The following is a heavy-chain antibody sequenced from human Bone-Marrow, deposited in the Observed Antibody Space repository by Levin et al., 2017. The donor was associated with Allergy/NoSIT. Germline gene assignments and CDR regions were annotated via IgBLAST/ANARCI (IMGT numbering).Heavy chain of an antibody. J-gene: IGHJ4*02. D-gene: IGHD4-17*01. Sequence: GESLKISCAASGFTFSSYAMSWVRQAPGKGLEWVSAISGSGGSTYYADSVKGRFTISRDNSKNTLYLQMNSLRAEDTAVYYCAKVGGRISEVDYGDYYYFDYWGQGTLVTVSS. CDR3: AKVGGRISEVDYGDYYYFDY. V-gene: IGHV3-23*01. CDR2: ISGSGGST. CDR1: GFTFSSYA.